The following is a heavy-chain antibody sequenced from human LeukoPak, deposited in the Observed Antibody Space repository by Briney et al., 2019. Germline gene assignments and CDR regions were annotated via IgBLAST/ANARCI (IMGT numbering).Heavy chain of an antibody. V-gene: IGHV3-23*01. J-gene: IGHJ6*02. Sequence: PGGSLRLSCAVSGLTFSYSRMMWVRPAPKERLEWVAVNACADDVIQHADSGKGRITIPTDNSKNTVYLQMNSLKAEDTALYFCANYMQRPPGKDVWGQGTMVTVSS. CDR1: GLTFSYSR. CDR3: ANYMQRPPGKDV. D-gene: IGHD2-2*01. CDR2: NACADDVI.